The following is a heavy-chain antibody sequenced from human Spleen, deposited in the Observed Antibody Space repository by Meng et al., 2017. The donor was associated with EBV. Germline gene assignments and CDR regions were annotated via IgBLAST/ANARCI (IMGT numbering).Heavy chain of an antibody. CDR1: GGSVSSGSHY. V-gene: IGHV4-61*01. CDR3: ARGAYDSSGYYDS. J-gene: IGHJ5*02. CDR2: IFYSGST. Sequence: QVQLQESGPGLVKPSAXLSLTCPVSGGSVSSGSHYWSWIRQPPGKGLEWIGYIFYSGSTTYNPSLKSRVTISADTSKNQFSLKLSSVSAADTAVYYCARGAYDSSGYYDSWGQGTLVTVSS. D-gene: IGHD3-22*01.